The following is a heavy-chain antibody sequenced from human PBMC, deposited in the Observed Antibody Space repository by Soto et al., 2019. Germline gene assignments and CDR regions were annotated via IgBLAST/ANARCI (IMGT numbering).Heavy chain of an antibody. V-gene: IGHV1-18*01. D-gene: IGHD3-16*02. CDR3: ARDESYDYIWGSYRDIDY. J-gene: IGHJ4*02. Sequence: ASVKVSCKASGYTFTSYGISWVRQAPGQGLEWMGWISAYNGNTNYAQKLQGRVTMTTDTSTSTAYMELRSLRSDDTAVYYCARDESYDYIWGSYRDIDYWGQGTLVTVSS. CDR2: ISAYNGNT. CDR1: GYTFTSYG.